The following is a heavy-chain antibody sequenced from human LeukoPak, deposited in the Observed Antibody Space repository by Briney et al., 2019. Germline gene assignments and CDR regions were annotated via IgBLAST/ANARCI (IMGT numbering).Heavy chain of an antibody. CDR2: IYSGGST. Sequence: PGGSLRLSCAASGFTVSSNYMSWVRQAPGKGLEWVSVIYSGGSTYYADSVKGRFTISRDNSKNTLYLQMNSLRAEDTAVYYCARAVYYDILTGYSVYFDYWGQGTLVTVFS. V-gene: IGHV3-66*01. J-gene: IGHJ4*02. CDR3: ARAVYYDILTGYSVYFDY. D-gene: IGHD3-9*01. CDR1: GFTVSSNY.